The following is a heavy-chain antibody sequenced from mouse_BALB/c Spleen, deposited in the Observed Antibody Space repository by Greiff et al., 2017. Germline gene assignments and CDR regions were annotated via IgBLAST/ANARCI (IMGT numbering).Heavy chain of an antibody. D-gene: IGHD1-1*01. CDR3: ARESSYYGSSYTSMDY. J-gene: IGHJ4*01. CDR2: ISDGGSYT. CDR1: GFTFSDYY. V-gene: IGHV5-4*02. Sequence: EVKLMESGGGLVKPGGSLKLSCAASGFTFSDYYMYWVRQTPEKRLEWVATISDGGSYTYYPDSVKGRFTISRDNAKNNLYLQMSSLKSEDTAMYYGARESSYYGSSYTSMDYWGQGTSVTVSS.